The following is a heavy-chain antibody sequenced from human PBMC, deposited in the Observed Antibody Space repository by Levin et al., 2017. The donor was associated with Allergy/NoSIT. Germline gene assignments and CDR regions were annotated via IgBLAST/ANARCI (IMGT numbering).Heavy chain of an antibody. J-gene: IGHJ4*02. V-gene: IGHV3-23*01. D-gene: IGHD3-3*01. CDR3: AKDRGNYDFWSGFEGLFDS. CDR2: LSGSGDST. Sequence: GGSLRLSCVASGFTYRNSAMSWVRQASGKGLEWVSALSGSGDSTYYADSVKGRFTISRDNSKNTLFLQMNSLRVDDTAVYYCAKDRGNYDFWSGFEGLFDSWGQGTLVTVSS. CDR1: GFTYRNSA.